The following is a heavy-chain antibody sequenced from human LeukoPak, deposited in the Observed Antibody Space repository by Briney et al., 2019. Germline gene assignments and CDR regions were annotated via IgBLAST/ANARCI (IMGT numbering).Heavy chain of an antibody. CDR1: GLTFDDYG. Sequence: GGSLRLSCAASGLTFDDYGMSWVRQAPGKGLEWVSGINWNGGSTGYADSVKGRFTISRDNAKNSLYLQMNSLRAKDTALYYCARDSSTYYDFWSGYYTGAWGLDYWGQGTLVTVSS. D-gene: IGHD3-3*01. V-gene: IGHV3-20*04. CDR3: ARDSSTYYDFWSGYYTGAWGLDY. J-gene: IGHJ4*02. CDR2: INWNGGST.